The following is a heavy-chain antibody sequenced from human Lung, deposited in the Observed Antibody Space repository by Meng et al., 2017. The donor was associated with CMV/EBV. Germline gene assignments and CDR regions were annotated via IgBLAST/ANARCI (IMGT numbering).Heavy chain of an antibody. CDR3: ANSGLSGRTR. Sequence: GESLKISWGGSGYAFSDYWMSWVRRAPGKGLEWVATIKNDGNEKYHVDSAKGRFTISRDNAKNSLFLQMDSLRAEDTAMYYCANSGLSGRTRWGQGTLVTVSS. CDR1: GYAFSDYW. CDR2: IKNDGNEK. J-gene: IGHJ4*02. V-gene: IGHV3-7*01.